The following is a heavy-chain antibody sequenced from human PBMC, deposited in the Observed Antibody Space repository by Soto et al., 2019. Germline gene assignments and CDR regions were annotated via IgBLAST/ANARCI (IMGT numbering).Heavy chain of an antibody. CDR3: ARQLGYNWNSAPQTYYFDY. J-gene: IGHJ4*02. Sequence: SETLSLTCTVSGGSISSGGYYWSWIRQHPGKGLEWIGYIYYSGSTYYNPSLKSRVTISVDTSKNQFSLKLSSVTVADTAVYYCARQLGYNWNSAPQTYYFDYWGQGTLVTVSS. D-gene: IGHD1-7*01. CDR1: GGSISSGGYY. V-gene: IGHV4-31*03. CDR2: IYYSGST.